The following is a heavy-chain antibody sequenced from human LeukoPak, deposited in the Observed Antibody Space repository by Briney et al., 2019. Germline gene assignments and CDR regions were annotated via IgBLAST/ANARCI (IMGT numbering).Heavy chain of an antibody. J-gene: IGHJ5*02. CDR3: SRWTSSSREYNWFDP. CDR1: GFTFSDYY. V-gene: IGHV3-11*04. Sequence: GGSLRLSCAASGFTFSDYYMSWIRQAPGKGLVWVSYISSSGSTIYYADSVKGRFTISRDNAKNSLYLQMNSLRAEDTAVYYCSRWTSSSREYNWFDPWGQGTLGSVSS. D-gene: IGHD6-13*01. CDR2: ISSSGSTI.